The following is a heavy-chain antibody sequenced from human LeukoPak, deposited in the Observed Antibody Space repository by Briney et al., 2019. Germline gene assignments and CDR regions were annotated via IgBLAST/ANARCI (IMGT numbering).Heavy chain of an antibody. CDR2: INWNGGST. J-gene: IGHJ4*02. Sequence: GGSLRLSCAASGFTFDDYGMSWVRQAPGKGLEWVSGINWNGGSTGYADSVKGRFTISRDNAKTSLYLQMNSLRAEDTALYYCARDHYYDSSGSFDYWGQGTLVTVSS. V-gene: IGHV3-20*04. CDR3: ARDHYYDSSGSFDY. CDR1: GFTFDDYG. D-gene: IGHD3-22*01.